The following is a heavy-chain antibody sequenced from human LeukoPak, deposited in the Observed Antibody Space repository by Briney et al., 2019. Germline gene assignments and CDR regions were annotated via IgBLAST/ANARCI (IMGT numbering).Heavy chain of an antibody. CDR2: INHSGST. CDR3: ARGGPRYCSGGSCYFGY. D-gene: IGHD2-15*01. V-gene: IGHV4-34*01. Sequence: PSETLSLTCAVSGGSISSGGYYWSWIRQPPGKGLEWIGEINHSGSTNYNPSLKSRVTISVDTSKNQFSLKLSSVTAADTAVYYCARGGPRYCSGGSCYFGYWGQGTLVTVSS. J-gene: IGHJ4*02. CDR1: GGSISSGGYY.